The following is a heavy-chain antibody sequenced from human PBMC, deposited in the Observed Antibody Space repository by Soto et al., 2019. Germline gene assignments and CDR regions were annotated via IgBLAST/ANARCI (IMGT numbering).Heavy chain of an antibody. J-gene: IGHJ4*02. D-gene: IGHD1-1*01. Sequence: PSETLSLTCTVSGGSISSSSYYWGWIRQPPGKGLEWIGSFYYSGSTYYNPSLKSRVTISVDTSKNQFSLKLSSVTAADTAVYYCARSSGRVGNRWGQGTRVTVAS. CDR2: FYYSGST. V-gene: IGHV4-39*01. CDR1: GGSISSSSYY. CDR3: ARSSGRVGNR.